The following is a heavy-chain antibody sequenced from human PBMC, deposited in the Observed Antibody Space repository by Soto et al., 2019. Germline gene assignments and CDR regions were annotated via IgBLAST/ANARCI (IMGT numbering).Heavy chain of an antibody. CDR2: ISHSGST. V-gene: IGHV4-59*01. Sequence: SETLYLTCTVSCDSISSYYWSWIRQPPGKGLEWVGNISHSGSTNYNPSLKSRVTISVDTSKSQFSLKLNSLTTADTAVYYCARAPGGVFDYWGQGPLVTVSS. CDR1: CDSISSYY. CDR3: ARAPGGVFDY. J-gene: IGHJ4*02.